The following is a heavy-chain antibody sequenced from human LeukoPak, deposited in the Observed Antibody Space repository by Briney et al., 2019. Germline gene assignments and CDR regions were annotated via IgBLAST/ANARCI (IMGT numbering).Heavy chain of an antibody. Sequence: SETLSLTCAVYGGSFSGYYWSWIRQPPGKGLEWIGEINHSGSTNYNPSLKSRVTISVDTSKNQFSLKLSSVTAADTAVYYCARGSGYSYGFSRGKYFDYWGQGTLVTVSS. J-gene: IGHJ4*02. D-gene: IGHD5-18*01. V-gene: IGHV4-34*01. CDR2: INHSGST. CDR1: GGSFSGYY. CDR3: ARGSGYSYGFSRGKYFDY.